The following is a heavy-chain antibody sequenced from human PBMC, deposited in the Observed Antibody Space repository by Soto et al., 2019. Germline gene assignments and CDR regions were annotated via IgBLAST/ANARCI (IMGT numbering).Heavy chain of an antibody. CDR1: GGTFSSYA. D-gene: IGHD1-26*01. J-gene: IGHJ5*02. CDR3: ARDPYSGSYYRTFDP. Sequence: QVQLVQSGAEVKKPGSSVKVSWKSSGGTFSSYAISWVRQAPGQGLEWMGGIIPIFGTANYTQKFQGRVTITADESTTTAYMELSSLRSEDTAVYYCARDPYSGSYYRTFDPWGQGTLVTVSS. CDR2: IIPIFGTA. V-gene: IGHV1-69*01.